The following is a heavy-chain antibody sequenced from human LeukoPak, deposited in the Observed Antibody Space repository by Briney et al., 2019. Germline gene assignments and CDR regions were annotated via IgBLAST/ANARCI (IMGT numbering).Heavy chain of an antibody. CDR3: AAVAGIHVVY. CDR1: GFTFDDYG. CDR2: INWNGGST. D-gene: IGHD6-19*01. Sequence: GGSLRLSCAASGFTFDDYGMSWVRQAPGKGLEWVSGINWNGGSTGYADSVKGRFTISRDNSKNTLYLQMNSLRAEDTAVYYCAAVAGIHVVYWGQGTLVTVSS. V-gene: IGHV3-20*04. J-gene: IGHJ4*02.